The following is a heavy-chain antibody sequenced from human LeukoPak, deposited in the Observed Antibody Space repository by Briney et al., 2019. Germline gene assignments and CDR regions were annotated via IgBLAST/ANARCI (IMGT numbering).Heavy chain of an antibody. CDR3: ARGRSYRRGYYDY. Sequence: SEILSLTCAVYGGSFSGYYWSWIRQPPGKGLEWIGEINHSGSTNYNPSLKSRVTISVDTSKNQFSLKLSPVTAADTAVYYCARGRSYRRGYYDYWGQGTLVTVSS. CDR1: GGSFSGYY. V-gene: IGHV4-34*01. J-gene: IGHJ4*02. CDR2: INHSGST. D-gene: IGHD3-22*01.